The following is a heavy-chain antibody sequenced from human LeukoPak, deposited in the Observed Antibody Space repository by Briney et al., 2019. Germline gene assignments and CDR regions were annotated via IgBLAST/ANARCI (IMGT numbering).Heavy chain of an antibody. D-gene: IGHD2-15*01. J-gene: IGHJ4*02. CDR2: IYYSVST. Sequence: PSETLSLTCTVSGGSISSSSYYWGWIRQPPGKGLEWIGSIYYSVSTYYNPSLKSRVTISVDTSKNQFSLKLSSVTAADTAVYYCARYQGYCSGGSCYHYFDYWGQGTLVTVSS. CDR3: ARYQGYCSGGSCYHYFDY. V-gene: IGHV4-39*01. CDR1: GGSISSSSYY.